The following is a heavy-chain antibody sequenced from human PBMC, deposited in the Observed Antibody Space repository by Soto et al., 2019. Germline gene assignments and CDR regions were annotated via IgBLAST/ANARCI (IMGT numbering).Heavy chain of an antibody. V-gene: IGHV4-31*03. CDR1: GGSISSGGYY. CDR3: ARFYDYVWGSYRAYYYYGMDV. Sequence: QVQLQESGPGLVKPSQTLSLTCTVSGGSISSGGYYWSWIRQHPGKGLEWIGYIYYSGSTYYNPSLKSRVTISVDTSKNQCSLKLSSVTAADTAVYYCARFYDYVWGSYRAYYYYGMDVWGQGTTVTVSS. D-gene: IGHD3-16*02. J-gene: IGHJ6*02. CDR2: IYYSGST.